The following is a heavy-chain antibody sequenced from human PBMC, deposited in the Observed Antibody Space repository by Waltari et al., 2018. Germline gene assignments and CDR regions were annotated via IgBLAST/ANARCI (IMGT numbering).Heavy chain of an antibody. CDR2: IYYTGST. Sequence: QVQLQESRPSLLKPSETVALICTVPGGSISGFYWSWVRQPPGKGLDWIGYIYYTGSTNFNPSLKSRVTMSVDTSKNQFSLKLSSVTAADTAFYYCARGGGGDWEWFDPWGQGTLVTVSS. D-gene: IGHD2-21*02. CDR1: GGSISGFY. J-gene: IGHJ5*02. V-gene: IGHV4-59*01. CDR3: ARGGGGDWEWFDP.